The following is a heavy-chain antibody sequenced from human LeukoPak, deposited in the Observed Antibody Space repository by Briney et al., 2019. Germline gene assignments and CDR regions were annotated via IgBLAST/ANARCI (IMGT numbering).Heavy chain of an antibody. D-gene: IGHD1-1*01. V-gene: IGHV3-30*02. CDR2: IRYDGSNK. J-gene: IGHJ4*02. CDR1: GFTFSSYG. Sequence: GGSLRLSCAASGFTFSSYGMHWVRQAPGKGLEWVAFIRYDGSNKYYADSVKGRFTISRDNSKNTLYLQMNSLRAEDTAVYYCARDLGGFGGNDEYWGQGTLVTVSS. CDR3: ARDLGGFGGNDEY.